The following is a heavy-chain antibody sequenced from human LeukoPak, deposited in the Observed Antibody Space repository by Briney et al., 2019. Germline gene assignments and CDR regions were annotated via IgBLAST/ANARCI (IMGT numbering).Heavy chain of an antibody. CDR1: GGSISSYY. CDR2: IYTSGST. Sequence: PSETLSLTCTVSGGSISSYYWSWIRQPAGKGLEWIGRIYTSGSTNYNPSLKSRVTMSVDTSKNQFSLKLSSVTAADTAVYYCARDSLGRENYYMDVWGKGTTVTVSS. V-gene: IGHV4-4*07. J-gene: IGHJ6*03. D-gene: IGHD2-15*01. CDR3: ARDSLGRENYYMDV.